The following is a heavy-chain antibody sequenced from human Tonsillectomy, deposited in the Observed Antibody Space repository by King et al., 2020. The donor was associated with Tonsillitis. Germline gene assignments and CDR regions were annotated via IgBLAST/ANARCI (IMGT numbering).Heavy chain of an antibody. J-gene: IGHJ6*02. CDR3: AREDILSSSWYPHGMDA. CDR1: GGSISSYY. V-gene: IGHV4-59*01. Sequence: QLQESGPGLVKPSETLSLTCTVSGGSISSYYWSWIRQPPGKGLEWIGYIYYSGSTNYNPSLKSRVTISVDTSKHQFSLQLSSVTAADTAVYYCAREDILSSSWYPHGMDAWGQGTTVTVPS. D-gene: IGHD6-13*01. CDR2: IYYSGST.